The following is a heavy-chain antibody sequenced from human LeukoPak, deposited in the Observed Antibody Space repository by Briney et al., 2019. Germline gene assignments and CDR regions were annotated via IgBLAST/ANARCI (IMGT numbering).Heavy chain of an antibody. CDR1: GFPFTGYY. CDR2: INPDSGGA. D-gene: IGHD3-22*01. CDR3: ARDLDDSSGDDY. J-gene: IGHJ4*02. Sequence: AASVKVSFKTSGFPFTGYYIHWVRQAPGQGVEWIGWINPDSGGADYAQKFQGRVTMTRDTSISTVYMELNSLTSDDTAVYYCARDLDDSSGDDYWGQGTLVTVSS. V-gene: IGHV1-2*02.